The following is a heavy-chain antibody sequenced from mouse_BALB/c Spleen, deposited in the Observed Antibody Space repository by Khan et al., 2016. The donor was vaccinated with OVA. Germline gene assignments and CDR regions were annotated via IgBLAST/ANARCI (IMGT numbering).Heavy chain of an antibody. CDR3: ARKVKAY. CDR1: GYSITSDYA. D-gene: IGHD2-2*01. Sequence: EVQLQESGPGLVKPSQSLSLTCTVTGYSITSDYAWNWIRQFPGNKLEWMGYISYSGSNSYNPSPKSRISITRETSKNQFFLQLNSVTTEDTATYYCARKVKAYWGQGTLVTVSA. V-gene: IGHV3-2*02. CDR2: ISYSGSN. J-gene: IGHJ3*01.